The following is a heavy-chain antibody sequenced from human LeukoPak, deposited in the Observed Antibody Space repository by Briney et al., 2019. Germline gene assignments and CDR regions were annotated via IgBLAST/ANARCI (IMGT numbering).Heavy chain of an antibody. CDR2: IIPIFGTA. J-gene: IGHJ5*02. CDR1: GYTFTSYG. V-gene: IGHV1-69*13. CDR3: AAAIFGVGGWFDP. Sequence: GASVKVSCKASGYTFTSYGISWVRQAPGQGLEWMGGIIPIFGTANYAQKFQGRVTITADESTSTAYMELSSLRSEDTAVYYCAAAIFGVGGWFDPWGQGTLVTVSS. D-gene: IGHD3-3*01.